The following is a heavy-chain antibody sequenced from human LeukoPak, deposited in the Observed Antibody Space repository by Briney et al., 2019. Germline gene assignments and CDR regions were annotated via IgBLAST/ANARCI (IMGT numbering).Heavy chain of an antibody. CDR1: GFTFSSYG. CDR2: ISYDGSNK. Sequence: GRSLRLSCAASGFTFSSYGMHWVRQAPGKGLEWVAVISYDGSNKYYADSVKGRFTISRDNSKNTLFLQMNSLRVEDTALYYCAKDLGGPGSSPFGYWGQGTLVTVSS. V-gene: IGHV3-30*18. J-gene: IGHJ4*02. D-gene: IGHD3-10*01. CDR3: AKDLGGPGSSPFGY.